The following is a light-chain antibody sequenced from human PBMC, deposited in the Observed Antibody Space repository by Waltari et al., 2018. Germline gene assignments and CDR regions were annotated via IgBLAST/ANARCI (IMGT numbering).Light chain of an antibody. Sequence: EIVLTQSPATLSLSPGERATLSCRASQNIGTDLAWYQQKPGQAPRLLMYDASHRASGTPVRISGSASGTDFTLAISSLEPEDFAVYYCQHRSARPMYTFGQGTKLEIK. J-gene: IGKJ2*01. V-gene: IGKV3-11*01. CDR1: QNIGTD. CDR3: QHRSARPMYT. CDR2: DAS.